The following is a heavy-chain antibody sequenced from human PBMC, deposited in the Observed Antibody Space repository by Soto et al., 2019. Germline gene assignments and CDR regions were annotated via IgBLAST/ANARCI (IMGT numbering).Heavy chain of an antibody. J-gene: IGHJ4*02. CDR3: ASDKITGLFDY. V-gene: IGHV4-34*01. Sequence: QVQLQQWGAGLLKPSETLSLTCAVYGGSFSGYYWTWIRQPPGTGLEWIGEINHSGSTNYNPSLKTRVTISVDTSKNQFSLKLTSVTAADTAVYYCASDKITGLFDYWGQVTLVTVSS. CDR2: INHSGST. CDR1: GGSFSGYY. D-gene: IGHD2-8*02.